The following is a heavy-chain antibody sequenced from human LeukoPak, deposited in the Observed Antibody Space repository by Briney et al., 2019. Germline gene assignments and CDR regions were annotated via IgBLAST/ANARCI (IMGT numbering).Heavy chain of an antibody. CDR1: GFTFSSYA. D-gene: IGHD2-2*01. V-gene: IGHV3-23*01. CDR2: ISGGGGST. CDR3: ALEGGYCSSATCYGPDY. J-gene: IGHJ4*02. Sequence: PGGSLRLSCAASGFTFSSYAMSWVRQAPGKGLEWVSAISGGGGSTYYADSVKGRFTISRDNSKNTLYLQMNSLRAEDTAVYHCALEGGYCSSATCYGPDYWGQGNLVTVSS.